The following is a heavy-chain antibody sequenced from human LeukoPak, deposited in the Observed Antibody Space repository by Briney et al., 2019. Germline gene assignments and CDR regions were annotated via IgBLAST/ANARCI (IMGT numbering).Heavy chain of an antibody. CDR2: ISGSGGST. V-gene: IGHV3-23*01. CDR3: AKDRLITIFGAPNDY. D-gene: IGHD3-3*01. CDR1: GFTFSSYA. J-gene: IGHJ4*02. Sequence: GGSQRLSCAASGFTFSSYAMSWVRQAPGKGLEWVSAISGSGGSTYYADSVKGRFTISRDNSKNMLYLQMNSLRAEDTAVYYCAKDRLITIFGAPNDYWGQGTLVTVSS.